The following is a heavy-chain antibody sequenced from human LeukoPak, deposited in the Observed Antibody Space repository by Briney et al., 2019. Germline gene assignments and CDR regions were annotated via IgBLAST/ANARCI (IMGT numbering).Heavy chain of an antibody. J-gene: IGHJ3*01. CDR1: GFTFTNYA. D-gene: IGHD3-9*01. V-gene: IGHV3-15*01. CDR3: ARDWYHAFDF. Sequence: PGGSLRLSCATSGFTFTNYAMSWVRQAPGKGLEWVGRIKSKTGGGTTDYAAPVKGRFTISRDDSKNTVYLQMNSLKSEDTAVYYCARDWYHAFDFWGQGTMVTVSS. CDR2: IKSKTGGGTT.